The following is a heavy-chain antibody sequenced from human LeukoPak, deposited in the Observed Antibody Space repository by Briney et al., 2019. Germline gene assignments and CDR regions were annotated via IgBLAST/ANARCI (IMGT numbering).Heavy chain of an antibody. V-gene: IGHV4-38-2*02. CDR2: IYHTGST. D-gene: IGHD4-17*01. Sequence: SETLSLTCTVSGYSISSGYYWAWIRQPPGKGLEWIGNIYHTGSTYYNPSLKSRVTISVDTSKNQFSLKLSSVTAADTAVYYCARGGPTTVTTYYYYMDVWGKGTTVTVSS. J-gene: IGHJ6*03. CDR1: GYSISSGYY. CDR3: ARGGPTTVTTYYYYMDV.